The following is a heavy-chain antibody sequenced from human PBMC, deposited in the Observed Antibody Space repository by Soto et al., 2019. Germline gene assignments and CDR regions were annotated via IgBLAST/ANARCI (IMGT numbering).Heavy chain of an antibody. CDR1: GGSISSSAYY. V-gene: IGHV4-31*03. Sequence: QVQLQESGPGLVKPSQTLSLTCTVSGGSISSSAYYWSWIRQHPGKGLEWIGYISHSGSTYYNPSLKSRVIISVYTSKNQVSLSLTAVTAADTAVYYCAREYTYGSNCFDCWGQGALVTVSS. CDR2: ISHSGST. J-gene: IGHJ4*02. D-gene: IGHD5-18*01. CDR3: AREYTYGSNCFDC.